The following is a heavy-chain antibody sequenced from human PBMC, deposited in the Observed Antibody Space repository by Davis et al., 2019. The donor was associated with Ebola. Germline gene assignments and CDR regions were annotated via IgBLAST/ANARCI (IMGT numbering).Heavy chain of an antibody. Sequence: ASVKVSCKASGYSFSGYAMNWVRQAPGQGLEWMGWINTITGNPTYAQGFTGRFVFSLDTSVTTSYLQISSLKAEDTAVYYCTRGVYQFDYWGQGTLVTVSS. CDR1: GYSFSGYA. J-gene: IGHJ4*02. CDR3: TRGVYQFDY. CDR2: INTITGNP. V-gene: IGHV7-4-1*02. D-gene: IGHD2-8*01.